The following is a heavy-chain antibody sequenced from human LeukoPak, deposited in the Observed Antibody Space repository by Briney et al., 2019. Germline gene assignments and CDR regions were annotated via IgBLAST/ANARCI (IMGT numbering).Heavy chain of an antibody. J-gene: IGHJ4*02. V-gene: IGHV3-7*01. CDR3: ARGGSSSWSGDY. Sequence: PGGSLRLSCAASGFTFSTYWKSWVRQAPGKGLEWVANIKQDGSEKYYVDSVKGRFSISRDNAKNSLYLQMNSLRAEDTAVYYCARGGSSSWSGDYWGQGTLVTVSS. D-gene: IGHD6-13*01. CDR2: IKQDGSEK. CDR1: GFTFSTYW.